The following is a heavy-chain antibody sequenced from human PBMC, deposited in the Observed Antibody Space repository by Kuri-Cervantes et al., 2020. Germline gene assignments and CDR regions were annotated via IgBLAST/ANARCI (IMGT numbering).Heavy chain of an antibody. J-gene: IGHJ4*02. D-gene: IGHD3-9*01. CDR1: GFTFDDYA. CDR3: AKDMTLTGYLLFDY. Sequence: SMKISCAASGFTFDDYAMHWVRQAPGRGLGWVSGISWNSGSIGYADSVKSRFTISRDNAKNSLYLQMNSLRAEDTALYYCAKDMTLTGYLLFDYWGQGTLVTVSS. V-gene: IGHV3-9*01. CDR2: ISWNSGSI.